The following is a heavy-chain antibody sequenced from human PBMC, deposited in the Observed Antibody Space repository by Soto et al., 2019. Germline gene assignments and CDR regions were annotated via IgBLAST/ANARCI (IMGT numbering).Heavy chain of an antibody. CDR1: GGSISSGGYY. J-gene: IGHJ5*02. CDR3: AGSVVP. V-gene: IGHV4-31*03. CDR2: IYYSGST. Sequence: QVQLQESGPGLVKPSQTLSLTCTVSGGSISSGGYYWTWIRQHPGKGLEWIGYIYYSGSTYYNPSLKSRVTISVDPPKYQFPLKLSTVTAADTAVSYCAGSVVPWGQGTLVTVSS. D-gene: IGHD2-21*01.